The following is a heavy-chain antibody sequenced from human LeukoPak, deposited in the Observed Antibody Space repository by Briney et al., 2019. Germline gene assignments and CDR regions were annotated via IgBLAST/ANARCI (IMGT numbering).Heavy chain of an antibody. D-gene: IGHD6-13*01. Sequence: GGSLRLSCAASGFTFYNYGMHWVRQAPGKGLEWVAVIWYDGSNKYYADSVKGRFTISRDNCKNTLYLQMNSLRVEDTAVYYCAKERAAAVEGYFDYWGQGNLVTVYS. J-gene: IGHJ4*02. V-gene: IGHV3-33*06. CDR3: AKERAAAVEGYFDY. CDR1: GFTFYNYG. CDR2: IWYDGSNK.